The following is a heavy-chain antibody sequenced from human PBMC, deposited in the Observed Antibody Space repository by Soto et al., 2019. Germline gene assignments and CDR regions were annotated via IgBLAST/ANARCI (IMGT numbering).Heavy chain of an antibody. J-gene: IGHJ5*02. V-gene: IGHV3-7*03. D-gene: IGHD4-17*01. Sequence: EVYLVESGGGLVQPGGSLRLSCEASGFMFRNYWMNWVRQAPGKGLQWVANIKEDGSDKSYVDSVKGRFTISRDNAKNSLYLQMISLRVEDTAVYYWGRVSGYGDVVDPWGQGTLVIVSS. CDR3: GRVSGYGDVVDP. CDR2: IKEDGSDK. CDR1: GFMFRNYW.